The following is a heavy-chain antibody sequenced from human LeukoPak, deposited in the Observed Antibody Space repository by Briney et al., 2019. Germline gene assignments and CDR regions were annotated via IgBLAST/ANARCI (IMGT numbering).Heavy chain of an antibody. Sequence: PSETLSLTCTVSGGSISSYYWSWIRQPPGKGLEWIGYIYYSGSTNYNPSLKSRVTISVDTSKNQFSLKLSSVTAADTAVYYCARGGATYYYGSGSYYKPYYYYYMDVWGKGTTVTISS. CDR1: GGSISSYY. CDR2: IYYSGST. CDR3: ARGGATYYYGSGSYYKPYYYYYMDV. D-gene: IGHD3-10*01. V-gene: IGHV4-59*01. J-gene: IGHJ6*03.